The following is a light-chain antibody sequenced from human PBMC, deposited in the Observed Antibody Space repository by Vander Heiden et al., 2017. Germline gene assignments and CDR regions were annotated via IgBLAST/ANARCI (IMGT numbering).Light chain of an antibody. CDR1: QSISSY. Sequence: DIEMTQSPSSLSASVGDRVTITCRASQSISSYLNWYQQKPGKAPKLLIYAASSLQSGVPSRFSGSGYGTDFTLTISSLQPEDFAAYYCQQNDSNPPWTFGQGTKVEIK. J-gene: IGKJ1*01. V-gene: IGKV1-39*01. CDR2: AAS. CDR3: QQNDSNPPWT.